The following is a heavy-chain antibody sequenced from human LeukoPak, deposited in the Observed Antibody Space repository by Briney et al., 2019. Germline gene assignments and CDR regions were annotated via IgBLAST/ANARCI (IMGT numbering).Heavy chain of an antibody. CDR2: IYYSGST. CDR1: GGSISSSSYY. D-gene: IGHD5-18*01. J-gene: IGHJ4*02. V-gene: IGHV4-39*01. CDR3: ARRTRNTAMPKGFIDY. Sequence: SETLSLTCTVSGGSISSSSYYWGWIRQPPGKGLEWIGSIYYSGSTYYNPSLKSRVTISVDTSKNQFSLKLSSVTAADTAVYYCARRTRNTAMPKGFIDYWGQGTLVTVSS.